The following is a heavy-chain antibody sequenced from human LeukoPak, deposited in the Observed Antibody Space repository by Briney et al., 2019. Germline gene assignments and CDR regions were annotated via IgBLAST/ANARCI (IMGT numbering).Heavy chain of an antibody. Sequence: SETLSLTCAVYGGSFSGYYWSWIRQPPGEGLEWIGQINHSGSTNHNPSLKSRVTISVDTSKNQFSLKLSSVTAADTAVYYCASMYYYDSSSYNWFDPWGQGTLVTVSS. D-gene: IGHD3-22*01. CDR1: GGSFSGYY. V-gene: IGHV4-34*01. CDR2: INHSGST. J-gene: IGHJ5*02. CDR3: ASMYYYDSSSYNWFDP.